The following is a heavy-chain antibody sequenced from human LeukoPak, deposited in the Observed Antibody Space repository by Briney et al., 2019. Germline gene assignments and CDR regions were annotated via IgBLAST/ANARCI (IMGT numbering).Heavy chain of an antibody. CDR1: GGSISSGDYS. D-gene: IGHD5-18*01. CDR2: MYHSGST. V-gene: IGHV4-30-2*01. J-gene: IGHJ4*02. Sequence: SETLSLTCAVSGGSISSGDYSWNWIRQPPGKGLEWIGYMYHSGSTYYNPSLKSRVTISVDRSKNQFSLKLSSVTAADTAVYYCARGSRGYSYGWGQGTLVTVSS. CDR3: ARGSRGYSYG.